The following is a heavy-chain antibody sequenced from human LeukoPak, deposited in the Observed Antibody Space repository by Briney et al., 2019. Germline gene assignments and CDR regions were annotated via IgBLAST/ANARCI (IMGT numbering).Heavy chain of an antibody. J-gene: IGHJ6*03. CDR3: ARGRVSSSTWYSTYYYYFYMDV. V-gene: IGHV4-59*01. Sequence: PSETLSLTCTVSGGSISSYYWSWIRQPPGKGVEWIGYIYYSGSTNYNPSLKSRVTISVDTSKNQFSLKLSSVTAADTAVYFCARGRVSSSTWYSTYYYYFYMDVWGKGTTATVSS. CDR2: IYYSGST. CDR1: GGSISSYY. D-gene: IGHD1-1*01.